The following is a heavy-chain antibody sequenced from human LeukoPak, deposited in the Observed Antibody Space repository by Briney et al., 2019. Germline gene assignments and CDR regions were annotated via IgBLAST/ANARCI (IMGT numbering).Heavy chain of an antibody. D-gene: IGHD2-15*01. J-gene: IGHJ4*02. V-gene: IGHV3-30-3*01. Sequence: PGRSLRLSCAASGFTFSSYAMHWVRQAPGKGLEWVAVISYDGSNKYYADSVKGRFTISRDNSKNTLYLQMNSLRAEDTAVYYCARALIVVVVAATDYFDYWGQGTLVTVSS. CDR2: ISYDGSNK. CDR3: ARALIVVVVAATDYFDY. CDR1: GFTFSSYA.